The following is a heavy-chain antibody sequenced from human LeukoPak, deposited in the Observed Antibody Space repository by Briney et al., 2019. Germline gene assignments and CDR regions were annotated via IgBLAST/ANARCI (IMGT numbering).Heavy chain of an antibody. D-gene: IGHD3-10*01. V-gene: IGHV3-30*04. Sequence: GRSLRLSCAVSGFTFSSYAMRWVRQAPGKGLEWVADISYDGSKKYYADSVRGRFTISRDNSKNTLYLQMNSLRAEDTAVYYCARESQAYYYGSGSPNYWGQGILVTVSS. J-gene: IGHJ4*02. CDR2: ISYDGSKK. CDR1: GFTFSSYA. CDR3: ARESQAYYYGSGSPNY.